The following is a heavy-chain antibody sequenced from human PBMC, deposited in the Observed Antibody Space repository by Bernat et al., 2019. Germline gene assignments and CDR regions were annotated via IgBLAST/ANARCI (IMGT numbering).Heavy chain of an antibody. CDR2: ISGSGGST. Sequence: EVQLLESGGGLVQPGGSLRLSCAASGFTFSSYAMSWVRQAPGKGLGWVSAISGSGGSTYYAASVKGRFTISRDNTKNTLYLQMNSLRAEDTAVYYCAKCPIRPTEFDYWGQGTLVTGSS. V-gene: IGHV3-23*01. CDR1: GFTFSSYA. J-gene: IGHJ4*02. CDR3: AKCPIRPTEFDY.